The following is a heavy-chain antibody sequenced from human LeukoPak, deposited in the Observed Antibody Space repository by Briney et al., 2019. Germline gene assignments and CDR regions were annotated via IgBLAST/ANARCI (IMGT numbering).Heavy chain of an antibody. D-gene: IGHD1-26*01. CDR1: GFTFSSYS. CDR2: ISGSGDRT. CDR3: AKVGSYHDFDY. J-gene: IGHJ4*02. Sequence: PGGSLRLSCAASGFTFSSYSMNWVRQAPGKGLEWVSEISGSGDRTYYADSVKGRFTISRDNSKNTLYLQMNRLRAEDTAVYYCAKVGSYHDFDYWGQGTLVTVSS. V-gene: IGHV3-23*01.